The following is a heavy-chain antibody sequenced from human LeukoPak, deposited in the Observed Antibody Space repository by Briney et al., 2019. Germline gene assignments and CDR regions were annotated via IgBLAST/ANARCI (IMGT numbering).Heavy chain of an antibody. CDR1: GGSISSSSYY. D-gene: IGHD3-9*01. Sequence: SETLSLTCTVSGGSISSSSYYWGWIRQPPGKGLEWIGSIHYSGSIYYNPSLKSRVTISVDTSKNQFSLKLSSVTAADTAVYYCARNTPNYDIDYYFDYWGQGTLVTVSS. J-gene: IGHJ4*02. V-gene: IGHV4-39*01. CDR3: ARNTPNYDIDYYFDY. CDR2: IHYSGSI.